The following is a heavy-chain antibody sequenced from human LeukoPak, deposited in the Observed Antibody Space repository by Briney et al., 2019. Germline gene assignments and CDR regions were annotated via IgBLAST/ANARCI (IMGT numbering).Heavy chain of an antibody. CDR1: GFTFSDYY. J-gene: IGHJ3*02. CDR3: ARVVDGSGSYDNHDSFDI. Sequence: GGSLRLSCAASGFTFSDYYMSWIRQAPGKGLEWVSYISSSGSTIFYADSVKGRFTISRDNDKSSLHLQMNSLRAEDTAVYYCARVVDGSGSYDNHDSFDIWGQGTMVTVSS. CDR2: ISSSGSTI. D-gene: IGHD3-10*01. V-gene: IGHV3-11*01.